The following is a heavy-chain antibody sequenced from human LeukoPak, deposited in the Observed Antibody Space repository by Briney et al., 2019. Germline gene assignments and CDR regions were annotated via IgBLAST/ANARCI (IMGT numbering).Heavy chain of an antibody. CDR3: ARGRRGYGSGSHKSLYYYYYMDV. Sequence: ASVKVSCKASGYTFTSYDINWVRQATGQGLEWMGWMNPNSGNTGYAQKFQGRVTVTRNTSISTAYMELSSLRSEDTAVYYCARGRRGYGSGSHKSLYYYYYMDVWGKGTTVTVSS. CDR2: MNPNSGNT. J-gene: IGHJ6*03. V-gene: IGHV1-8*03. CDR1: GYTFTSYD. D-gene: IGHD3-10*01.